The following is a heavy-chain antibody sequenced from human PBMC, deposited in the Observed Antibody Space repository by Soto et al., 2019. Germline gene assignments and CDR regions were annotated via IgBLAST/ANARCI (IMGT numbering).Heavy chain of an antibody. CDR2: IYHSGST. Sequence: SETLSLTCTVSGGSISSGGYYWSWIRQHPGKGLEWIGYIYHSGSTYYNPSLKSRVTISVDTSKNQFSLKLSSVTAADTAVYYCARTVGATRGDWFDPWGQGTLVTVSS. CDR3: ARTVGATRGDWFDP. J-gene: IGHJ5*02. D-gene: IGHD1-26*01. CDR1: GGSISSGGYY. V-gene: IGHV4-31*03.